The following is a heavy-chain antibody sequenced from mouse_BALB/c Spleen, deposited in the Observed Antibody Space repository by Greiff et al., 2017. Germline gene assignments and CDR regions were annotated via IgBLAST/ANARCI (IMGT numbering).Heavy chain of an antibody. V-gene: IGHV1S41*01. D-gene: IGHD1-1*01. CDR1: GYTFTSYW. CDR3: ARWPITTVDY. J-gene: IGHJ2*01. Sequence: DLVKPGASEKLSCKASGYTFTSYWINWIKQRPGQGLEWIGRIAPGSGSTYYNEMFKGKATLTVDTSSSTAYIQLSSLSSEDSAVYFCARWPITTVDYWGQGTTLTVSS. CDR2: IAPGSGST.